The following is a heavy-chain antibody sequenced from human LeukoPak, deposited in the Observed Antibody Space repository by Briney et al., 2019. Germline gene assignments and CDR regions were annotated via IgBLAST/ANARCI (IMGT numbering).Heavy chain of an antibody. CDR1: GYTFTGYY. J-gene: IGHJ4*02. CDR2: SNPNSGGT. D-gene: IGHD2-21*02. CDR3: ARPGCTVSPDAVDFGGDCQYLDY. V-gene: IGHV1-2*06. Sequence: ASLKVSCKASGYTFTGYYMHWVRQAPGQGLEWMGRSNPNSGGTNYAQKFQGRVTMTEDTSTDTAYMELSRLRSEDTAVYYCARPGCTVSPDAVDFGGDCQYLDYWGQGTLVTVSS.